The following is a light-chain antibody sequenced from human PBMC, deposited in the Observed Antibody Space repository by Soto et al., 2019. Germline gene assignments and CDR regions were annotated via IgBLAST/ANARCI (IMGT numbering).Light chain of an antibody. J-gene: IGKJ1*01. CDR3: QQYNNWPRT. Sequence: EIVMTQSPATLSVSPGERATLSCRASQSVSSDLAWYHQKPGQPPRLLIYGASTRATGIPARFSGSGSGTEFTLTINSLQSEDFAVYYCQQYNNWPRTFGQGTKVDNK. V-gene: IGKV3-15*01. CDR2: GAS. CDR1: QSVSSD.